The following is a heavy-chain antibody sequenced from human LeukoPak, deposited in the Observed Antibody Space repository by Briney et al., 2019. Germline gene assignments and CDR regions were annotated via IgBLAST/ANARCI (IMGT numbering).Heavy chain of an antibody. CDR3: AKTRDTVLNEY. Sequence: ASVKVSCKASGYIFINYGISWVRQAPGQGLEWMGWISPYNGHTNYAPNLQDRLTMTTATSTSTACMELRSLRSDDTAVYYCAKTRDTVLNEYWGQGTLVTVSS. J-gene: IGHJ4*02. CDR1: GYIFINYG. CDR2: ISPYNGHT. V-gene: IGHV1-18*01.